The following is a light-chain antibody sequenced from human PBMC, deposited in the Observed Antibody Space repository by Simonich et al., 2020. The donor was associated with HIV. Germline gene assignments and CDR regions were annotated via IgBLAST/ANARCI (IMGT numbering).Light chain of an antibody. V-gene: IGKV3-15*01. CDR2: GAS. J-gene: IGKJ4*01. CDR1: QSVSSN. Sequence: EIVMTQSPATLSVSPGERATLSCRASQSVSSNLAWYQQKPGQAPRLIIHGASTRATGIPARFSGSGSGTEFTLTISSLQSEDFAVYHCQQYNNWPLTFGGGTKVEIK. CDR3: QQYNNWPLT.